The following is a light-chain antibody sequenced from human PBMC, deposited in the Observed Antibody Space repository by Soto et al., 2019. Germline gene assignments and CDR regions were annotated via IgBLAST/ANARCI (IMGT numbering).Light chain of an antibody. V-gene: IGLV2-14*01. J-gene: IGLJ1*01. Sequence: QSVLIQPASVSGSPGQSITISCTGTSXDVGGSNYVSWYQHHPHRAPKLLIYEVNYRPSGVSNRFSGSKSGNTASLTISGLQAEDEADYYCSSYTSSNTLEVFGIGTKVTV. CDR1: SXDVGGSNY. CDR2: EVN. CDR3: SSYTSSNTLEV.